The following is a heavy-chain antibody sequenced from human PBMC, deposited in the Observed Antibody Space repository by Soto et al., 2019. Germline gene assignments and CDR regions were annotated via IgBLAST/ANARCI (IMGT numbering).Heavy chain of an antibody. D-gene: IGHD3-3*01. CDR2: IIPIFATA. Sequence: QVQLVQSGAEVKKPGSSVKVSCKASGGTFISYGISWVRQAPGQVLEWMGGIIPIFATASYAQKVQGRVTISADESTSKAYMELSRLRSEDTAVYYCARGTIFGVGFSKAYYHYYGMDVWGQGTTVTVSS. V-gene: IGHV1-69*12. CDR3: ARGTIFGVGFSKAYYHYYGMDV. J-gene: IGHJ6*02. CDR1: GGTFISYG.